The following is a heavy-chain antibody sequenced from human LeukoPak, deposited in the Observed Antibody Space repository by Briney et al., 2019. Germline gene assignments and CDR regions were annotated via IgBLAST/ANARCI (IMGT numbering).Heavy chain of an antibody. V-gene: IGHV1-8*03. J-gene: IGHJ4*02. CDR3: ARAAHDY. Sequence: ASVKVSCKASGYTFTSYDINWVRQATGQGLEWMGWMNPNSGNTGYAQKFQGRVTITTDTSTSTASMELRSLRSDDTAVYYCARAAHDYWGQGTLVTVSS. CDR1: GYTFTSYD. CDR2: MNPNSGNT.